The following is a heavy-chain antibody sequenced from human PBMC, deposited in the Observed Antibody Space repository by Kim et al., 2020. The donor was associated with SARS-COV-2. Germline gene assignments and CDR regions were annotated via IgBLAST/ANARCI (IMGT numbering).Heavy chain of an antibody. CDR2: IRSEGSSK. CDR1: GFTFSSYS. CDR3: ARNRGAGSAVAFYY. D-gene: IGHD1-1*01. Sequence: GGSLRLSCAASGFTFSSYSMHWVRQAPGKGLEWVARIRSEGSSKANADTVTGRVSISIDKAKNTMTLQMNSLRAEAAAVYYCARNRGAGSAVAFYYACQG. J-gene: IGHJ4*02. V-gene: IGHV3-74*01.